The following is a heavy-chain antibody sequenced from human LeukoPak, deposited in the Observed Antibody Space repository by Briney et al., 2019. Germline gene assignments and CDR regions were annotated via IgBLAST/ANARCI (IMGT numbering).Heavy chain of an antibody. D-gene: IGHD6-13*01. J-gene: IGHJ4*02. CDR2: ITLSRTTI. CDR3: ARETPDSSSWTAFDF. Sequence: GGSLRLSCTASGFTFSSYSMNWVRQAPGKGLEWVAYITLSRTTIYYADSVKGRFTISRDNAKNSLSLQMNSLRDEDTAVYYCARETPDSSSWTAFDFWGQGTLVTVSS. V-gene: IGHV3-48*02. CDR1: GFTFSSYS.